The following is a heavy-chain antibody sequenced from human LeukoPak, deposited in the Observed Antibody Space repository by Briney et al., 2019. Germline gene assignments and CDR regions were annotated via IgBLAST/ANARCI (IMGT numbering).Heavy chain of an antibody. Sequence: KASETLSLTCTVSGGSISSYYWSWIRQPPGKRLEWIGHIYYSGSTNYNPSPKSRVTMSVDTSKNQFSLKLSSVTAADTAVYYCASHYYDSSGYYPFDYWGQGTLVTVSS. J-gene: IGHJ4*02. CDR1: GGSISSYY. V-gene: IGHV4-59*01. CDR3: ASHYYDSSGYYPFDY. CDR2: IYYSGST. D-gene: IGHD3-22*01.